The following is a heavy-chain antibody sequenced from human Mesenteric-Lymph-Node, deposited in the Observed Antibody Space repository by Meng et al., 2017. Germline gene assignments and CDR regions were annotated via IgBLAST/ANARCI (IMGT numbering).Heavy chain of an antibody. J-gene: IGHJ6*02. D-gene: IGHD3-10*01. V-gene: IGHV5-51*01. CDR1: GYSFTSYW. Sequence: GESLKISCKGSGYSFTSYWIGWVRQMPGKGLEWMGIIYPGDSDTRYSPSFQGQVTISADKSISTAYLQWSSLKASDTAMYYCARLPYYYGSGSHHRYYYYYGMDVWGQGTTVTVSS. CDR3: ARLPYYYGSGSHHRYYYYYGMDV. CDR2: IYPGDSDT.